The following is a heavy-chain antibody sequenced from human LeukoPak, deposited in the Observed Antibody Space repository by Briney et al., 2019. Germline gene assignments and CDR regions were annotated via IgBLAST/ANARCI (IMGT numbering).Heavy chain of an antibody. CDR1: GFTFSGSA. Sequence: QSGRSLRLSCATSGFTFSGSAIHWVRQASGKGLEWVGRIRSKANSYATTDVASVRGRFSISRDDSKNTAYLQMNSLKTEDTAVYYCTRPSYDSSVSGVVYWGQGTLVTVSS. D-gene: IGHD3-22*01. J-gene: IGHJ4*02. CDR2: IRSKANSYAT. V-gene: IGHV3-73*01. CDR3: TRPSYDSSVSGVVY.